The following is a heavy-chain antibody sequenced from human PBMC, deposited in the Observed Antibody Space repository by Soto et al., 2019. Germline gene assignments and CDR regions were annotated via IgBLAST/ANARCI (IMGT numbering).Heavy chain of an antibody. CDR2: LIPDIDIP. CDR3: VTEGGTYGGVDY. Sequence: QVQLVQSGTEVKKPGSSVKVSCKASGGTFSSSLFSWVRQAPGQRLEWLGRLIPDIDIPHYAQRFQGKVTITADKSTSTVYMGLRSLRSEDTAVYYCVTEGGTYGGVDYWGQGTLVTVS. V-gene: IGHV1-69*04. CDR1: GGTFSSSL. J-gene: IGHJ4*02. D-gene: IGHD1-26*01.